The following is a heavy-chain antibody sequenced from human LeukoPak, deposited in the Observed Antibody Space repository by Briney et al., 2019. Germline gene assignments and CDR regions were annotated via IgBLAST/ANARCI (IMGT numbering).Heavy chain of an antibody. V-gene: IGHV4-34*01. D-gene: IGHD3-22*01. Sequence: SETLSLTCAVYGGSFSGYYWSWIRQPPGKGLEWIGEINHSGSTNYNPSLKSRVTISEDTSKNQFSLKLSSVTAADTAVYYCARGSDSSGYYGDWFDPWGQGTLVTVSS. CDR1: GGSFSGYY. J-gene: IGHJ5*02. CDR2: INHSGST. CDR3: ARGSDSSGYYGDWFDP.